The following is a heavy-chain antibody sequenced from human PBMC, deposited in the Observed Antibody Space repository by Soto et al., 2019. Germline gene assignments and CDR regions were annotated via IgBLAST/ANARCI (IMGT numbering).Heavy chain of an antibody. CDR2: IYYSGST. V-gene: IGHV4-31*03. J-gene: IGHJ4*02. CDR3: ARSPEATVTAFDY. D-gene: IGHD4-17*01. Sequence: QVQLQESGPGLVKPSQTLSLTCTVSGGSISSGGYYWSWIRQHPGKGLEWIGYIYYSGSTYYNPSRKRRVTIAVATSKNQFSLKLSSVTAADTAVYYCARSPEATVTAFDYWGQGTLVTVSS. CDR1: GGSISSGGYY.